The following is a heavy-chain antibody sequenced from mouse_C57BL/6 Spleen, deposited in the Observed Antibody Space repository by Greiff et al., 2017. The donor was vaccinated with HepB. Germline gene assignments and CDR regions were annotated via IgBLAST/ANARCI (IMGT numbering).Heavy chain of an antibody. CDR2: IYPRSGNT. CDR1: GYTFTSYG. CDR3: ARGDDYDYYYAMDY. V-gene: IGHV1-81*01. Sequence: VQLQQSGAELARPGASVKLSCKASGYTFTSYGISWVKQRTGQGLEWIGEIYPRSGNTYYNEKFKGKATLTADKSSSTAYMELRSLTSEDSAVYFCARGDDYDYYYAMDYWGQGTAVTVSS. D-gene: IGHD2-4*01. J-gene: IGHJ4*01.